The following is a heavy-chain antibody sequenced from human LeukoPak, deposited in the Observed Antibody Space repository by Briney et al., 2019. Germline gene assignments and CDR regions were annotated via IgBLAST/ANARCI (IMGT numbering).Heavy chain of an antibody. CDR1: GFTFNNYF. CDR2: ISGSAGST. CDR3: ARYCSGASCYLGLDY. D-gene: IGHD2-2*01. J-gene: IGHJ4*02. Sequence: GGSLRLSCAASGFTFNNYFMTWVRQAPGKGLEWVSTISGSAGSTYYADFVKGLSTISRDNSRNTLYLQMNSLRADDTAVYYCARYCSGASCYLGLDYWGQGTLVTVSS. V-gene: IGHV3-23*01.